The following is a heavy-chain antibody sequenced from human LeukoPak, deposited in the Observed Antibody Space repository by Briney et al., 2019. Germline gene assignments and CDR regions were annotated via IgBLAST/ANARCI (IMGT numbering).Heavy chain of an antibody. D-gene: IGHD3-10*01. V-gene: IGHV3-9*01. CDR1: GFTFDDYA. CDR2: ISWNSGSI. Sequence: GGSLRLSCAASGFTFDDYAMHWVREAPGGGVGWGSGISWNSGSIGYADSVKGRFTISRDNAKNSLYLQMNSLRAEDTALYYCAKDIGFGEFYYYGMDVWGQGTTVTVSS. J-gene: IGHJ6*02. CDR3: AKDIGFGEFYYYGMDV.